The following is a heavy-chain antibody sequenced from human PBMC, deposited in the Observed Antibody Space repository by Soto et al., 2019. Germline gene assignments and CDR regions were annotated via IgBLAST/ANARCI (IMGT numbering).Heavy chain of an antibody. V-gene: IGHV4-34*01. CDR3: ARGHRGNSSIDY. CDR2: INHSGST. J-gene: IGHJ4*02. Sequence: SETLSLTCAAYGGSFSGYYWSWIRQPPGKGLEWIGEINHSGSTNYNPSLKSRVTISVDTSKNQFSLKLSSVTAADTAVYYCARGHRGNSSIDYWGQGTLVTVSS. CDR1: GGSFSGYY. D-gene: IGHD4-4*01.